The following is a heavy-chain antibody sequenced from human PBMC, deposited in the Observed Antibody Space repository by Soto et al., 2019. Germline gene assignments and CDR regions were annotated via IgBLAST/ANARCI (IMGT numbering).Heavy chain of an antibody. V-gene: IGHV3-33*03. D-gene: IGHD6-19*01. CDR1: GFTFSSYG. CDR3: AKDTIAVAAIYYYGMDV. CDR2: IWYDGSNK. J-gene: IGHJ6*02. Sequence: GGSLRLSCAASGFTFSSYGMHWVRQAPGKGLEWVAVIWYDGSNKYYADSVKGRFTISRDNAKNTLYLQMNSLRAEDTAVYYCAKDTIAVAAIYYYGMDVWGQGTTVTVSS.